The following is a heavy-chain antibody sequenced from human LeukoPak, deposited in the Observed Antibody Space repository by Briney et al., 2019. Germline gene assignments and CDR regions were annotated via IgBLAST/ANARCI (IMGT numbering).Heavy chain of an antibody. CDR1: GGSISGYY. CDR2: IYHNGGT. V-gene: IGHV4-59*08. D-gene: IGHD6-19*01. J-gene: IGHJ4*02. Sequence: SETLSLACTVSGGSISGYYWSWIRQPPGKGLEWIGYIYHNGGTNYNPSLQSRLTISVDTSKNQFSLKLSSVTAADTAVYYCARHLRAVAGGRYFDYWGQGTQVTVSS. CDR3: ARHLRAVAGGRYFDY.